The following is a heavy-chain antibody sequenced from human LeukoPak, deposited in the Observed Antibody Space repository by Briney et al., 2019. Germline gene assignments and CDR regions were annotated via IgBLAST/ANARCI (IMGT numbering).Heavy chain of an antibody. CDR3: ARGGCYDFWSGYYTAHWYFDL. CDR1: GGTFSSYA. Sequence: ASVKVSCKASGGTFSSYAISWVRQAPGQGLEWMGGIIPIFGTANYAQKFQGRVTITADESTSTAYMELSSLRSDDTAVYYCARGGCYDFWSGYYTAHWYFDLWGRGTLVTVSS. V-gene: IGHV1-69*13. D-gene: IGHD3-3*01. CDR2: IIPIFGTA. J-gene: IGHJ2*01.